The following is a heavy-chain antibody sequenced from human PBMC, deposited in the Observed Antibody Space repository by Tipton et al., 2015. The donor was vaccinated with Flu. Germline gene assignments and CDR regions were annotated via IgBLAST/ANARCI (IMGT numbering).Heavy chain of an antibody. J-gene: IGHJ6*02. D-gene: IGHD6-25*01. CDR3: VRVAPAAQTYGMDV. CDR2: IYAGGGS. Sequence: QLVQSGGGLIQPGGSLRLSCEASGFSVRGNHLSWVRQAPGTGLECVSVIYAGGGSYYASSVRGRFTISRDNSRDTVYLQMNSLRADDTAVYYCVRVAPAAQTYGMDVWGQGTTVTVSS. CDR1: GFSVRGNH. V-gene: IGHV3-53*01.